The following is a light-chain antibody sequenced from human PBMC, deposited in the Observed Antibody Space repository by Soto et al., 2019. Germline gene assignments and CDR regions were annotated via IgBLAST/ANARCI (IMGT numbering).Light chain of an antibody. Sequence: DIQMTQSPSTLSASVGDRVTLSCRASQSISSWLAWYQQKPGKAPKLLIYKASSLASGVPSRFSGSGSGTEFTLTISSLQPYDFSSYYCQKYNSYPWTFGQGTKVEIK. CDR2: KAS. CDR1: QSISSW. CDR3: QKYNSYPWT. V-gene: IGKV1-5*03. J-gene: IGKJ1*01.